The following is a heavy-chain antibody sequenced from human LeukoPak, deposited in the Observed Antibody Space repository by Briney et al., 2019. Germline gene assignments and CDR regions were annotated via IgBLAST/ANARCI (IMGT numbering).Heavy chain of an antibody. CDR2: IRSKAHGRTT. CDR3: TRDRRITIFGVVTDAFDI. CDR1: GLTFGDYA. Sequence: AGGSLRLSCTASGLTFGDYAMSWFRQAPGKGLEWVGFIRSKAHGRTTEYAASVKGRFTVSRDDSKSIAYLQMDSLKTEDTAMYYCTRDRRITIFGVVTDAFDIWGQGTMVTVSS. V-gene: IGHV3-49*03. D-gene: IGHD3-3*01. J-gene: IGHJ3*02.